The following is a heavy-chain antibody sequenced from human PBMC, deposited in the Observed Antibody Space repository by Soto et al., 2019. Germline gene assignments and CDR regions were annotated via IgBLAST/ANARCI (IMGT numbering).Heavy chain of an antibody. CDR3: AREGDILTGDACDI. V-gene: IGHV3-33*01. J-gene: IGHJ3*02. CDR2: IWYDGSNK. D-gene: IGHD3-9*01. CDR1: GFTFSSYG. Sequence: QVQLVESGGGVVQPGRSLRLSCAASGFTFSSYGMHWVRQAPGKGLEWVAVIWYDGSNKYYADSVKGRFTISRDNSKNTLYLQMNSLRAEDTAVYYCAREGDILTGDACDIWGQGTMVTVSS.